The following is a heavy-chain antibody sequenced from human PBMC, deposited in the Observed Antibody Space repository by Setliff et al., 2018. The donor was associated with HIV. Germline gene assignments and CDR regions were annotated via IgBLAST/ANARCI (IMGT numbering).Heavy chain of an antibody. CDR3: SNWNATIDADS. J-gene: IGHJ4*02. V-gene: IGHV4-34*01. CDR2: ITPSGAT. CDR1: GGSVSGHY. D-gene: IGHD1-1*01. Sequence: PSETLSLTCAVYGGSVSGHYWGWFRQPPGKGLEWIGEITPSGATNYLPSLKSRVTMSLDMSKNQFSLKLTSVTAADTALYYCSNWNATIDADSWGQGTLVTVSS.